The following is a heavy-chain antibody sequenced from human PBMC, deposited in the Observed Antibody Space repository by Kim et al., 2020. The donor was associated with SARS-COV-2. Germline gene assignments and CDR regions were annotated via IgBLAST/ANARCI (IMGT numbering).Heavy chain of an antibody. CDR1: GYTFTNYA. D-gene: IGHD6-19*01. CDR3: ARGYSSGWYRADY. CDR2: INTNTGNP. J-gene: IGHJ4*02. Sequence: ASVKVSCKASGYTFTNYAVYWVRQAPGQGLEWMGWINTNTGNPTYAQDFTGRFVFSLDTSVSTAYLQISSLKAEDTAVYYCARGYSSGWYRADYWGQGTLVTVSS. V-gene: IGHV7-4-1*02.